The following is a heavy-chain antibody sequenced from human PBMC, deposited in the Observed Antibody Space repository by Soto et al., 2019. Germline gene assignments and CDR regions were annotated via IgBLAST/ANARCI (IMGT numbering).Heavy chain of an antibody. D-gene: IGHD2-15*01. Sequence: TLSQTCSVSGGSISSDDYYWTWIRQPPGEGLEWIGYIYYTGRTSSTPSLESRVTISIDTSKNQFSLKLSSVSAADTAVYYGAREGSSSPEYFDFWGPGTLVTVS. V-gene: IGHV4-30-4*01. J-gene: IGHJ4*02. CDR1: GGSISSDDYY. CDR3: AREGSSSPEYFDF. CDR2: IYYTGRT.